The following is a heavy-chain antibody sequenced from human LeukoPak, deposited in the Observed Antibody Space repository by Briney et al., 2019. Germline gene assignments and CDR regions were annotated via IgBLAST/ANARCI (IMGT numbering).Heavy chain of an antibody. D-gene: IGHD2-15*01. J-gene: IGHJ6*04. CDR3: AREYSSYEVPYKFYLDV. CDR2: ISPNNGGT. V-gene: IGHV1-2*02. Sequence: ASVKVSCKASGYTFTGYYMHWVRQAPGQGLEWMGCISPNNGGTKYEQKFQGRVTMTRDTSISTAFMELSRLRSDDTATYYCAREYSSYEVPYKFYLDVWGKGTTVTISS. CDR1: GYTFTGYY.